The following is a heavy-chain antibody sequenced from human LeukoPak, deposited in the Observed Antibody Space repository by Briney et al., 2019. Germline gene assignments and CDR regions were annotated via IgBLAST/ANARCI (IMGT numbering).Heavy chain of an antibody. D-gene: IGHD3-10*01. CDR1: GFTFSSYA. V-gene: IGHV3-23*01. J-gene: IGHJ5*02. CDR2: ISGSGGST. CDR3: AKVARSGVRNWFDP. Sequence: GGSLRLSCAASGFTFSSYAMSWVRQAPGKGLGWVSAISGSGGSTYYADSVKGRFTISRDNSRNTLYLQMNSLRAEDTAVYYCAKVARSGVRNWFDPWGQGTLVTVSS.